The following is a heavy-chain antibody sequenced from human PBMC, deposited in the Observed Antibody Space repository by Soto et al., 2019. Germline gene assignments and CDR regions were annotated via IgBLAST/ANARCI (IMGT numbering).Heavy chain of an antibody. V-gene: IGHV1-69*12. CDR2: IIPFYGTT. D-gene: IGHD2-2*01. CDR3: AKIRSPPGRDCLRISCAHYYYFGMDV. CDR1: GGTFSDHG. J-gene: IGHJ6*02. Sequence: QVQLVQSGAEAKKPGSAVRVSCKASGGTFSDHGISWVRQAPGQGLEWMGGIIPFYGTTEYAQKFAARVSITADESTXTXYXKLSNLRSEDTAVYFCAKIRSPPGRDCLRISCAHYYYFGMDVWGQGTTVTVSS.